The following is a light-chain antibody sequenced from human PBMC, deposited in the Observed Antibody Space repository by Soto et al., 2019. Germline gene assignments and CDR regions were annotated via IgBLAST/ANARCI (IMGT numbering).Light chain of an antibody. J-gene: IGKJ2*01. CDR1: QDISTW. CDR2: TAS. CDR3: QQANSFPYT. Sequence: DIQMTQSPSFVSASVGDRVTITCRASQDISTWLAWYQQKPGRAPNLLIYTASALQSGVPSRFSGRGARTDCTLTISGLQPEDLATNYCQQANSFPYTFGQGTKLEIK. V-gene: IGKV1-12*01.